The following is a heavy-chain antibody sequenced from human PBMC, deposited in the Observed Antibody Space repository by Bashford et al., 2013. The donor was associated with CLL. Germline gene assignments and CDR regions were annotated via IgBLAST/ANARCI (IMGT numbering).Heavy chain of an antibody. V-gene: IGHV2-5*02. CDR2: IYWDDDN. CDR1: GFSLTTPGAG. D-gene: IGHD6-19*01. CDR3: ARMRPVNGWANDVFDI. Sequence: SGPTLVKPTQTLTLTCSVSGFSLTTPGAGVVWIRQRQPPGEALEWLALIYWDDDNRYSPSLKSRLTITKDTSKNQVVLTMTNLDPVDTATYYCARMRPVNGWANDVFDIWGPRDNGHR. J-gene: IGHJ3*02.